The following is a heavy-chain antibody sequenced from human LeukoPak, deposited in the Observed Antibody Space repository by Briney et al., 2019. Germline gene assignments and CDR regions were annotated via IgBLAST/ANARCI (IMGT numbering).Heavy chain of an antibody. D-gene: IGHD5-12*01. CDR2: IYPGDSDF. CDR1: GYSFTTYW. CDR3: ARGGAVATPLDY. V-gene: IGHV5-51*01. Sequence: GESPKISCKGSGYSFTTYWIAWVRQMPGKGLEWVGIIYPGDSDFRYSPSFRGQVTISADKSINTAYLQWSNLKASDTAIYYCARGGAVATPLDYWGQGTLVTVSS. J-gene: IGHJ4*02.